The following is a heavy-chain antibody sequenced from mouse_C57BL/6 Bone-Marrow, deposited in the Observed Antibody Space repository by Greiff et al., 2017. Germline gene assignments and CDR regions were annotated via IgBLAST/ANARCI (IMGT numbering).Heavy chain of an antibody. Sequence: EVHLVESEGGLVQPGSSMKLSCTASGFTFSDYYMAWVRQVPDKGLEWVANINYDGSSTYYLDSLKSRFIISRDNAKNILYLQMSSLKSEDTATYYCARGYDDYVDYWGQGTTLTVSS. CDR3: ARGYDDYVDY. J-gene: IGHJ2*01. CDR1: GFTFSDYY. D-gene: IGHD2-12*01. V-gene: IGHV5-16*01. CDR2: INYDGSST.